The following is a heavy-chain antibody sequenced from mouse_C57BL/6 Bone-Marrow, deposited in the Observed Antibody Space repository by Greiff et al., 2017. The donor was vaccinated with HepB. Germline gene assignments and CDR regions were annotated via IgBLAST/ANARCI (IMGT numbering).Heavy chain of an antibody. V-gene: IGHV5-4*01. J-gene: IGHJ3*01. CDR3: ANPSYCREAWFAY. D-gene: IGHD2-14*01. Sequence: EVHLVESGGGLVKPGGSLKLSCAASGFTFSSYAMSWVRQTPEKRLEWVATISDGGSYTYYPDNVKGRFTISRDNAKNNLYLQMSHLKSEDTAMYYCANPSYCREAWFAYWGQGTLVTVSA. CDR1: GFTFSSYA. CDR2: ISDGGSYT.